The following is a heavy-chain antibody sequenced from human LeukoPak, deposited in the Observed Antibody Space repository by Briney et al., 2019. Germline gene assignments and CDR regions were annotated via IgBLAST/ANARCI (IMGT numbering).Heavy chain of an antibody. CDR2: IKQDGSEK. CDR3: VSTQTFDH. Sequence: GGSLRLSCVASGFTFSSRDWMTWVRQAPGKGLEWVANIKQDGSEKNYVDSVKGRFTISRDNAKNSVDLQMNSLRVEDTAIYYCVSTQTFDHWGQGTLVTVPS. V-gene: IGHV3-7*01. CDR1: GFTFSSRDW. J-gene: IGHJ4*02.